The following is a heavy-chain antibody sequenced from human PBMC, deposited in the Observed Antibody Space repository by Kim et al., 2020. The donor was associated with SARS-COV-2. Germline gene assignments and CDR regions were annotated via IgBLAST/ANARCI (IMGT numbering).Heavy chain of an antibody. D-gene: IGHD2-2*01. V-gene: IGHV3-9*01. J-gene: IGHJ6*02. Sequence: GGSLRLSCAASGFTFDDYAMHWVRQAPGKGLEWVSGISWNSGSIGYADSVKGRFTISRDNAKNSLYLQMNSLRAKDTALYYCAKDISGDCSSTSCYGTIPGYYYGMDVWGQGTTVTVSS. CDR1: GFTFDDYA. CDR2: ISWNSGSI. CDR3: AKDISGDCSSTSCYGTIPGYYYGMDV.